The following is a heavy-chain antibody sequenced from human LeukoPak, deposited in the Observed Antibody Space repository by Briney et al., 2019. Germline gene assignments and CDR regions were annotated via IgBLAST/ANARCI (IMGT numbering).Heavy chain of an antibody. V-gene: IGHV4-59*08. J-gene: IGHJ4*02. CDR2: IYHTGDQ. D-gene: IGHD2-21*01. Sequence: PSETLSLTCNVSGDSISNSYWSWLRQPPGKGLEWIGYIYHTGDQNYNPSLKSRVAISLDTSKNQISLNLRSVTAADTAVYYCARHVFASPFVSWSQGTLVTVSS. CDR1: GDSISNSY. CDR3: ARHVFASPFVS.